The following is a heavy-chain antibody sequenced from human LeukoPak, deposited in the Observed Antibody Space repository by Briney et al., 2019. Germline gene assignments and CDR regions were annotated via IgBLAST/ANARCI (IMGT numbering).Heavy chain of an antibody. J-gene: IGHJ4*02. CDR1: GFTFSSYG. V-gene: IGHV3-30*03. CDR2: ISYDGSNK. Sequence: PGGSLRLSCAASGFTFSSYGMHWVRQAPGKGLEWVAVISYDGSNKYYADSVKGRFTISRDNSKNTLYLQMNSLRAEDTAVYYCARPIWDSGYDFGYWGQGTLVTVSS. D-gene: IGHD5-12*01. CDR3: ARPIWDSGYDFGY.